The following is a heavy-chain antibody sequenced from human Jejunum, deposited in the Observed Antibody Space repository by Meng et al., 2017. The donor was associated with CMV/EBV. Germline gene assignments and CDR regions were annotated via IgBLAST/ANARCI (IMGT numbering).Heavy chain of an antibody. CDR2: ISGSGGST. D-gene: IGHD3-10*01. CDR1: GFTFSSYA. CDR3: AKSGYTVRGVIWFDP. V-gene: IGHV3-23*01. Sequence: SGFTFSSYAMRWAREAPGKGLEWVSAISGSGGSTSYADSVKGRFTISRDNSKNTLYLQMNSLRAEDTAVYYCAKSGYTVRGVIWFDPWGQGTLVTVSS. J-gene: IGHJ5*02.